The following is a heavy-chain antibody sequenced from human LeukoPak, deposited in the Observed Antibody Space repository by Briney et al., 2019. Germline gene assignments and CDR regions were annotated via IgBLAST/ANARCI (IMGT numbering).Heavy chain of an antibody. J-gene: IGHJ1*01. V-gene: IGHV3-74*01. CDR3: ARVPPSVGEATSEYFQD. Sequence: GGSLRLSCAASGFTFSTYWMHWVRQAPGKGLLWVSRINTDGSITNYADSVKGRFTISRDNAKNTLYLQMNSLRSGDTAVYYCARVPPSVGEATSEYFQDWGQGTLVTVSS. CDR1: GFTFSTYW. CDR2: INTDGSIT. D-gene: IGHD1-26*01.